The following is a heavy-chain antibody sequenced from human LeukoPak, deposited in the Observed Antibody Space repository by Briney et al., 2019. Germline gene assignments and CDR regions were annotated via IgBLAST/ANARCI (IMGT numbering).Heavy chain of an antibody. J-gene: IGHJ4*02. D-gene: IGHD4-11*01. CDR2: IYPGDSDT. CDR3: ARHVDYSNLSYFDY. Sequence: GESLKISCKGSGYSFTSYWIGWVRQMPGKGLEWMGIIYPGDSDTRYSPSFQGQVTISADKSISTAYLQWSSLKASDTATYYCARHVDYSNLSYFDYWGQGTLATVSS. CDR1: GYSFTSYW. V-gene: IGHV5-51*01.